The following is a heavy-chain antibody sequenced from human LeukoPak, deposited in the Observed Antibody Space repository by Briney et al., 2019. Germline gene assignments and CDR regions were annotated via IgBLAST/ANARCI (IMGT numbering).Heavy chain of an antibody. V-gene: IGHV4-4*07. Sequence: PSGTLSLTCLVSADSITTYYWSWFRQPAGDRPQWIGQIHIDGTRNCNPSLKSRVAMSIDTSKNQVSLDVFSVTAADTAVYYCAGRDRSTGYSFDYWGRGALVTVSS. CDR2: IHIDGTR. D-gene: IGHD6-25*01. J-gene: IGHJ4*02. CDR1: ADSITTYY. CDR3: AGRDRSTGYSFDY.